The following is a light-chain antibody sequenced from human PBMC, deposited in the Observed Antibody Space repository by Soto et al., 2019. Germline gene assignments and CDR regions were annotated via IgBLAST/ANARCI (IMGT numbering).Light chain of an antibody. CDR2: EGS. CDR1: ISDVGSYSL. J-gene: IGLJ1*01. V-gene: IGLV2-23*01. Sequence: QSVLTQPASVSGSPGQSITISCTGTISDVGSYSLVSWYQQHPGKAPKLMIYEGSKRPSGISNRFSGSKSGNTASLTISGLQAEDEADYYCCSYAGSGTYVFGTGTKLTVL. CDR3: CSYAGSGTYV.